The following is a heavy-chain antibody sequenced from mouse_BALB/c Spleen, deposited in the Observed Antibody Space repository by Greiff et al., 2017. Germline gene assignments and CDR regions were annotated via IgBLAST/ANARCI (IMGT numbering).Heavy chain of an antibody. CDR2: ISGGGSYT. J-gene: IGHJ4*01. Sequence: EVMLLESGGGLVKPGGSLKLSCAASGFTFSSYYMYWVRQTPEKRLEWVATISGGGSYTYYPDSVKGRFTISRDNAKNNLYLQMSSLKSEDTAMYYCARDEYGVDYWGQGTSVTVSS. V-gene: IGHV5-4*02. CDR3: ARDEYGVDY. CDR1: GFTFSSYY. D-gene: IGHD2-10*02.